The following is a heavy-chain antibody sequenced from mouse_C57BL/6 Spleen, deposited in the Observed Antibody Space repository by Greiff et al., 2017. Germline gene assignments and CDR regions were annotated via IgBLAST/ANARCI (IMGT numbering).Heavy chain of an antibody. J-gene: IGHJ2*01. D-gene: IGHD2-4*01. CDR2: FHPYNDDT. Sequence: VQLQQSGAELVKPGASVKMSCKASGYTFTTYPIEWMKQNHGKSLEWIGNFHPYNDDTKYNEKLKGKATLTVAKSSSTVYLELSRLTSDDSAVYYFARWIYYDYDDEYYFDYWGQGTTLTVSS. V-gene: IGHV1-47*01. CDR1: GYTFTTYP. CDR3: ARWIYYDYDDEYYFDY.